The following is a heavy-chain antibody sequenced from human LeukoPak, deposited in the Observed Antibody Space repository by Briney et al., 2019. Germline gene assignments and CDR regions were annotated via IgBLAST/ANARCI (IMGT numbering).Heavy chain of an antibody. D-gene: IGHD6-13*01. CDR2: IYTSGGT. J-gene: IGHJ4*02. CDR1: GGSISSGSYY. CDR3: ARVKRYSSSWYYFDY. Sequence: SETLSLTCTVSGGSISSGSYYWSWIRQPAGKGLEWIGRIYTSGGTNYNPSLKSRVTISVDTSKNQFSLKLSSVTAADTAVYYCARVKRYSSSWYYFDYWGQGTLVTVSS. V-gene: IGHV4-61*02.